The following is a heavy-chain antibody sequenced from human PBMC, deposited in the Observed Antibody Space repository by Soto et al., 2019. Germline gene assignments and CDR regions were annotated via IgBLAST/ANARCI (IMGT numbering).Heavy chain of an antibody. CDR2: IFTRDSET. V-gene: IGHV5-51*01. J-gene: IGHJ5*02. CDR3: ARGYFDSGHGYDL. CDR1: GHLFNNHW. D-gene: IGHD3-10*01. Sequence: PGESLKISCKGPGHLFNNHWIGWVRQTPGKGLEWMGLIFTRDSETKTSPSFQGHGSFSVDNSINTVYLQWASLKTTDTGIYFCARGYFDSGHGYDLWGQGTLVTVS.